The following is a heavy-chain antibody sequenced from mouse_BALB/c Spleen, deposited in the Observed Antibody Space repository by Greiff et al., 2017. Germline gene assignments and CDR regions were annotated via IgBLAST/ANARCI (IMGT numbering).Heavy chain of an antibody. V-gene: IGHV5-6-5*01. Sequence: EVQLVESGGGLVKPGGSLKLSCAASGFTFSSYAMSWVRQTPEKRLEWVASISSGGSTYYPDSVKGRFTISRDNARNILYLQMSSLRSEDTAMYYCARGRDDYEGYYFDYWGQGTTLTVSS. CDR2: ISSGGST. CDR3: ARGRDDYEGYYFDY. CDR1: GFTFSSYA. D-gene: IGHD2-4*01. J-gene: IGHJ2*01.